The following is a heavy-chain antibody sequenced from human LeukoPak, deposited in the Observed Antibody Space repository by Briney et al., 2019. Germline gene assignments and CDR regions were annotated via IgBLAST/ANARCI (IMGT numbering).Heavy chain of an antibody. D-gene: IGHD6-13*01. CDR3: ARGIIAAAGLESNWFDP. Sequence: ASVKVSCKASGYTFTSYAMHWVRQAPGQRLEWMGWINAGNGNTKYSQEFQGRVTITRDTSASTAYMELSSLRSEDMAVYYCARGIIAAAGLESNWFDPWGQGTLVTVSS. J-gene: IGHJ5*02. CDR2: INAGNGNT. CDR1: GYTFTSYA. V-gene: IGHV1-3*03.